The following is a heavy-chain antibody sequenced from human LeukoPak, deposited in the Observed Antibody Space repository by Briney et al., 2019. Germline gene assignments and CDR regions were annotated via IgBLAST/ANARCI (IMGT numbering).Heavy chain of an antibody. D-gene: IGHD3-10*01. CDR3: ARSLNYGSGSYIPDY. J-gene: IGHJ4*02. Sequence: GESLKISCKGSGYSFTSYWIGWVRQMPGKGLEWMGIIYPGDSDTRYSPSFQGQVTISADKSISTVYLQWSSLKASDTAMYYCARSLNYGSGSYIPDYWGQGTLVTVSS. CDR2: IYPGDSDT. V-gene: IGHV5-51*01. CDR1: GYSFTSYW.